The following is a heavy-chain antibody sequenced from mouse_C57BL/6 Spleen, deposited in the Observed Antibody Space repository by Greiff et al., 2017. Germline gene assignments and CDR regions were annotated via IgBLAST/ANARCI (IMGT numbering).Heavy chain of an antibody. CDR3: ARGPGNFDY. Sequence: VQLQQPGAELVMPGASVKLSCKASGYTFTSYWMHWVKQRPGQGLEWIGEIDPSDSYTNYNQKFKGKSTLTVDKSSSTAYMQLSSLTSEDSAVYYCARGPGNFDYWGQGTTLTVSS. CDR1: GYTFTSYW. J-gene: IGHJ2*01. V-gene: IGHV1-69*01. CDR2: IDPSDSYT.